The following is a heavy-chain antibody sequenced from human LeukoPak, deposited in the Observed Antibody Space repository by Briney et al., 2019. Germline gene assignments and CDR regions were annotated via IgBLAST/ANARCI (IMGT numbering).Heavy chain of an antibody. CDR3: ARENDAFDI. Sequence: GGSLRLSCAASGFTFSSYAMHWVRQAPGKGLEWVAVVSYDGSNKYYADSVKGRFTISRDNSKNTLYLQMNSLRAEDTAVYYCARENDAFDIWGQGTMVTVSS. CDR1: GFTFSSYA. V-gene: IGHV3-30-3*01. J-gene: IGHJ3*02. CDR2: VSYDGSNK.